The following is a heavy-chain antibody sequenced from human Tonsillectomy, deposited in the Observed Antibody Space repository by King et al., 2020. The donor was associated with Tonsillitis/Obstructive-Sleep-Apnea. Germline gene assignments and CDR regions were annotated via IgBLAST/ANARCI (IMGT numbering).Heavy chain of an antibody. V-gene: IGHV1-2*02. J-gene: IGHJ6*02. D-gene: IGHD3-16*01. Sequence: QLVQSGAEVKKPGASVKVSCKASGYIFTGYYMHWVRQAPGQGLEWMGWINSNSGGTNYAQKFQGRVTMTRDTSISTAYMELSRLRSDDTAVYYCARDRSYGYTGGKNVMDVWGQGTTVTVSS. CDR1: GYIFTGYY. CDR2: INSNSGGT. CDR3: ARDRSYGYTGGKNVMDV.